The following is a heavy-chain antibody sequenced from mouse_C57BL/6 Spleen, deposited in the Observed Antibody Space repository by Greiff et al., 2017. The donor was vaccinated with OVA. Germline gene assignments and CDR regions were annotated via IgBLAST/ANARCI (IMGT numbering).Heavy chain of an antibody. V-gene: IGHV1-47*01. D-gene: IGHD1-1*01. J-gene: IGHJ1*03. Sequence: VMLVESGAELVKPGASVKMSCKASGYTFTTYPIEWMKQNHGKSLEWIGNFHPYNDDTKYNEKFKGKATLTVEKSSSTVYLELSRLTSDDSAVYYCARSTVVARYWYFDVWGTGTTVTVSS. CDR3: ARSTVVARYWYFDV. CDR2: FHPYNDDT. CDR1: GYTFTTYP.